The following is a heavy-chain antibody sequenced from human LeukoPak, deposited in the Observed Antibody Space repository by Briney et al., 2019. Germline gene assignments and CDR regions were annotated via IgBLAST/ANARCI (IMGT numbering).Heavy chain of an antibody. V-gene: IGHV3-48*01. CDR2: IYRDSSMI. J-gene: IGHJ4*02. CDR3: ARYGSGSNYRDPFDS. Sequence: GGSLRLSCAASGFTFSSYAMHWVRQAPGKGLEWISCIYRDSSMIHYADSVRGRFTVSRDNAKNSVYLQMNSLRAEDTAVYFCARYGSGSNYRDPFDSWGQGTLVTVSS. CDR1: GFTFSSYA. D-gene: IGHD3-10*01.